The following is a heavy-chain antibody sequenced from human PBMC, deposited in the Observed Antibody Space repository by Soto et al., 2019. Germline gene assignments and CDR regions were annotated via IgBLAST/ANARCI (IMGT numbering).Heavy chain of an antibody. V-gene: IGHV4-39*01. D-gene: IGHD3-9*01. CDR2: IYYSGST. Sequence: PSETLSLTCTVSGGSISSSSYYWGWIRQPPGKGLEWIGSIYYSGSTYYNPSLKSRVTISVDTSKNQFSLKLSSVTAADTAVYYCARTYYDILTGYYPTPGPFDYWGQGTLVTVSS. J-gene: IGHJ4*02. CDR3: ARTYYDILTGYYPTPGPFDY. CDR1: GGSISSSSYY.